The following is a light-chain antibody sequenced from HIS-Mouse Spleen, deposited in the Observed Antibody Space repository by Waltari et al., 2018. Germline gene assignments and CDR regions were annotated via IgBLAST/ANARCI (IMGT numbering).Light chain of an antibody. CDR3: QQYNNWWT. Sequence: EIVMTQSPATLSVSPWERATLTCRASQSVSSNLAWYQQIPGQAPMLLIYGASTRATGIPARFSGSGSGTEFTLTISSMQSEDFAVYYCQQYNNWWTFGQGTKVEIK. J-gene: IGKJ1*01. CDR2: GAS. CDR1: QSVSSN. V-gene: IGKV3-15*01.